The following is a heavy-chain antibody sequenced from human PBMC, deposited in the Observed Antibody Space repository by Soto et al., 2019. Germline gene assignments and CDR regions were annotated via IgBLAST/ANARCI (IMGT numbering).Heavy chain of an antibody. J-gene: IGHJ2*01. V-gene: IGHV4-4*02. CDR3: ARDSKSSMDSYGYFDH. Sequence: QVQLQESGPGLVKPSGTLSLSCAVSGASITSTHWWSSVRQPPGKGLEWIGEIYHTWSANNNSSRKSPVAISVEKSKNNFSLNLTSMTASDAAVYYCARDSKSSMDSYGYFDHWGRGNLVTVSS. CDR2: IYHTWSA. CDR1: GASITSTHW. D-gene: IGHD6-6*01.